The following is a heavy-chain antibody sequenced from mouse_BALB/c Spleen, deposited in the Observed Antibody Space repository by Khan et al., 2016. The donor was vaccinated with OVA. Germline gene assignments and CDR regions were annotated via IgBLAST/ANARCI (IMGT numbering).Heavy chain of an antibody. CDR2: IWHDGST. D-gene: IGHD2-10*01. V-gene: IGHV2-6-1*01. CDR3: ARQPYYHYNVMDY. CDR1: GFSLTNYG. J-gene: IGHJ4*01. Sequence: VQLQESGPGLVAPSQSLSITCTISGFSLTNYGVHWVRQPPGKGLEWLVVIWHDGSTTYNSALKSRLTISKDNSKSQVFLKMNSLQTDDTAMYFCARQPYYHYNVMDYWGKGTSVNVA.